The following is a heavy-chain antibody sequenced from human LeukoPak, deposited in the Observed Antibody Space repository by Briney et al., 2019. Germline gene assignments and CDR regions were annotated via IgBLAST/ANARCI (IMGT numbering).Heavy chain of an antibody. CDR2: ISYDGSNK. J-gene: IGHJ4*02. D-gene: IGHD6-13*01. CDR1: GFTFSSYG. Sequence: GGSLRLSCAASGFTFSSYGMHWVRQAPGKGLEWVAVISYDGSNKYYADSVKGRFTISRDNSKNTLYLQMNSLRAEDTAVYYCARVSSSWYPPDYWGQGTLVTVSS. V-gene: IGHV3-30*03. CDR3: ARVSSSWYPPDY.